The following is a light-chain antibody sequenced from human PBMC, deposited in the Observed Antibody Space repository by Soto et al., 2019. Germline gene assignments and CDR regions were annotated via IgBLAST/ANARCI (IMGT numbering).Light chain of an antibody. V-gene: IGKV4-1*01. CDR1: QSVLYSSNNKNY. J-gene: IGKJ1*01. CDR2: WAS. CDR3: QPYYRDPPWT. Sequence: DIVMTQSPDSLAVSLGERATINCRSSQSVLYSSNNKNYLGWYQQKPGQPPKLLIYWASTRESGVPDRFSAGGSRTDFTLTISRLQAEDVAVYYCQPYYRDPPWTFGQGTKVEIK.